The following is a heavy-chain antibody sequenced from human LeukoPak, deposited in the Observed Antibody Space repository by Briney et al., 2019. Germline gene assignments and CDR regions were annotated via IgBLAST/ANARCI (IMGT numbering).Heavy chain of an antibody. V-gene: IGHV4-4*02. D-gene: IGHD2-15*01. Sequence: SGTLSLTCAVSGGSISSSNWWSWVRQPPGKGLEWIREIYHSGSTNYNPSLKSRVTISVDKSKNQFSLKLSSVTAADTAVYYCATALGGSGGSCYSCGMDVWGKGTTVTVSS. J-gene: IGHJ6*04. CDR2: IYHSGST. CDR1: GGSISSSNW. CDR3: ATALGGSGGSCYSCGMDV.